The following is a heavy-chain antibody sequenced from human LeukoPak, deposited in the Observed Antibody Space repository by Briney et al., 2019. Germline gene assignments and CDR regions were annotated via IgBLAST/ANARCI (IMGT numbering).Heavy chain of an antibody. V-gene: IGHV3-43D*03. J-gene: IGHJ3*02. Sequence: GGSLRLSCAASGFTFDDYAMHWVRQAPGKGLEWVSLISWDGGSTYYADSVKGRFTISRDNSKNSLYLQMNSLRAEDTALYYCATRWELSGPGPLYAFDIWGQGTMVTVSS. CDR1: GFTFDDYA. CDR2: ISWDGGST. CDR3: ATRWELSGPGPLYAFDI. D-gene: IGHD1-26*01.